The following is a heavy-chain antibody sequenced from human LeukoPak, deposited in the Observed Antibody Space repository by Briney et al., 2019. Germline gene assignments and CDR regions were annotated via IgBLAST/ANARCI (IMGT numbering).Heavy chain of an antibody. CDR2: ISGSGCST. D-gene: IGHD2-15*01. Sequence: PGGSLRLSCAASGFTFSSYAMSWVRQAPGKGLEWASAISGSGCSTYYADSVKGRVTISRDNSKNTLYLQMNNLRADETDRYYCAKESKKVVAATSYFDYWGQGTLVTVSS. J-gene: IGHJ4*02. CDR1: GFTFSSYA. V-gene: IGHV3-23*01. CDR3: AKESKKVVAATSYFDY.